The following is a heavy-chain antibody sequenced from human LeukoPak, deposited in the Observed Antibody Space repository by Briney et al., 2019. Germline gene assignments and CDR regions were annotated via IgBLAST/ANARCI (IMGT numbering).Heavy chain of an antibody. V-gene: IGHV1-8*01. CDR1: GYTFTSYD. D-gene: IGHD3-9*01. Sequence: ASVKVSCKASGYTFTSYDINWVRHATGQGLEWMGWMNPNSGNTGYAQKFQGRVTITRNTSISTAYMELSSLRSEDTAVYYCARVIRVGILTVREYFQHWGQGTLVTVSS. CDR3: ARVIRVGILTVREYFQH. J-gene: IGHJ1*01. CDR2: MNPNSGNT.